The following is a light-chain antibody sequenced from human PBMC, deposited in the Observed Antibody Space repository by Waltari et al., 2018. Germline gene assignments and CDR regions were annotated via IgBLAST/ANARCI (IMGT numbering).Light chain of an antibody. V-gene: IGKV3-20*01. J-gene: IGKJ1*01. CDR2: GAS. CDR3: QQYDNSPRT. Sequence: ETVLTQSPGTLSLSPGERAPLPGRASQSVTSSHLAWYQKTSGHAPRLLIYGASSRATGIPERFGGSGSGTDFTLTITRLEAEDFAVYYCQQYDNSPRTFGQGTEVEIK. CDR1: QSVTSSH.